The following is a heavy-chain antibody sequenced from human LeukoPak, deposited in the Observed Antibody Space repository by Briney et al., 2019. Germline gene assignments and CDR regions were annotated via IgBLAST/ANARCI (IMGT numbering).Heavy chain of an antibody. CDR2: IYYSGST. CDR1: GGSISSSSYY. V-gene: IGHV4-39*01. CDR3: ARHGRSHYYGSGNGVY. D-gene: IGHD3-10*01. J-gene: IGHJ4*02. Sequence: PSETLSLTCTVSGGSISSSSYYWGWIRQPPGKGLEWIGSIYYSGSTYYNPSLKSRVTISVDTSKNQFSLKLSSVTAADTAVYYCARHGRSHYYGSGNGVYWGQGTLVTVSS.